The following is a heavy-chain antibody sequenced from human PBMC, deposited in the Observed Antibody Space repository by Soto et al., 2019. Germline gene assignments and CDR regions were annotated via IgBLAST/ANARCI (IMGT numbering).Heavy chain of an antibody. CDR2: IIPLFDTP. J-gene: IGHJ6*02. CDR1: AGTFTSYA. Sequence: QVQLVQSGAEVRKPGSSVKVSCRTSAGTFTSYAFSWVRQAPGQGLEWMGNIIPLFDTPIYAQKFRDRVAISADKSTSTVYMELSSLRSDDTAVYFCARWVVKLAVGSYYYYGMDLWGQGTTVTVSS. CDR3: ARWVVKLAVGSYYYYGMDL. D-gene: IGHD2-15*01. V-gene: IGHV1-69*06.